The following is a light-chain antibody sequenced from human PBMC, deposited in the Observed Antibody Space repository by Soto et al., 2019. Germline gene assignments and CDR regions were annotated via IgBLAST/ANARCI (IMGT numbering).Light chain of an antibody. CDR1: SSDVGGYNY. CDR3: SSYTSSSTREV. CDR2: DVS. V-gene: IGLV2-14*01. Sequence: QSALTQPASVSGSPGQSITISCTGTSSDVGGYNYVSWYQQHPGKAPKLMIYDVSNRPSGVSNRFSGSKSGNTASLTISGLQAEDEADYYCSSYTSSSTREVFGGGTKLT. J-gene: IGLJ2*01.